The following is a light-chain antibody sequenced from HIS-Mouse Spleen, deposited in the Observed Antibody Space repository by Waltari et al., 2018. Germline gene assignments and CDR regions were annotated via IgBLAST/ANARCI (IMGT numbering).Light chain of an antibody. CDR1: RRDVGGYHY. CDR3: SSYTSRSTQV. Sequence: QSALTQPASVSGSPGQSITISCTGTRRDVGGYHYVSGYQQHPGKAPKLMIYDVSNRPSGVSNRFSGSKSGNTASLTISGLQAEDEADYYCSSYTSRSTQVFGGGPPLTVL. V-gene: IGLV2-14*03. CDR2: DVS. J-gene: IGLJ2*01.